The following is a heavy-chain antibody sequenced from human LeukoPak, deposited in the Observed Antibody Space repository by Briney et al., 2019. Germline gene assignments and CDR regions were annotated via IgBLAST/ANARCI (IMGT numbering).Heavy chain of an antibody. CDR1: GFTFSNYH. V-gene: IGHV3-33*01. Sequence: PGGSLRLSCAASGFTFSNYHMHWVRQAPGKGLEWVAVIWYDGSNKYYADSVKGRFTISRDNSKNTLYLQMNSLRAEDTAVYYCARGPWATVTRTWTAFDIWGQETLLTVSS. D-gene: IGHD4-11*01. J-gene: IGHJ3*02. CDR2: IWYDGSNK. CDR3: ARGPWATVTRTWTAFDI.